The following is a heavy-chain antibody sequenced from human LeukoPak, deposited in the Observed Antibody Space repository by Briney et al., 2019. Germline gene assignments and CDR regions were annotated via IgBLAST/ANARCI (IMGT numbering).Heavy chain of an antibody. Sequence: GSLRLSCVASGFTFSTSEMNWVRQAPGKGVEGVSYISSSGTTISYADSVRGGFIISRDNAKNSLYLQMSSLRAEDTSIYYCARDYDISSGAMDVWGKGTTVTVSS. CDR1: GFTFSTSE. J-gene: IGHJ6*04. CDR2: ISSSGTTI. V-gene: IGHV3-48*03. CDR3: ARDYDISSGAMDV. D-gene: IGHD3-9*01.